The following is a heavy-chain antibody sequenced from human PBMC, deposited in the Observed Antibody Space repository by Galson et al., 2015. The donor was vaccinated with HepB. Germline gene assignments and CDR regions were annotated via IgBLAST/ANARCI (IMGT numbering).Heavy chain of an antibody. V-gene: IGHV1-46*04. D-gene: IGHD1-1*01. CDR2: INPSGGST. CDR1: GYTFTSYY. CDR3: ARGMRQLERLLGYYYYGVDV. J-gene: IGHJ6*02. Sequence: SVKVSCKASGYTFTSYYMHWVRQAPGQGLEWMGIINPSGGSTSYAQKLQGRVTMTRDTSTSTVYMELSSLRSEDTAVYYCARGMRQLERLLGYYYYGVDVWGQGTTVTVSS.